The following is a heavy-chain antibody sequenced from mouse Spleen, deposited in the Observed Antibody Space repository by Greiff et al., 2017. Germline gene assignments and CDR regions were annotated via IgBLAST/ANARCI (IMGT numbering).Heavy chain of an antibody. CDR1: GYTFTSYW. CDR2: INPSNGGT. Sequence: VQLQQPGTELVKPGASVKLSCKASGYTFTSYWMHWVKQRPGQGLEWIGNINPSNGGTNYNEKFKSKATLTVDKSSSTAYMQLSSLTSEDSAVYYCAKAITTMVGRHYYAMDYWGQGTSVTVSS. D-gene: IGHD1-1*01. V-gene: IGHV1-53*01. CDR3: AKAITTMVGRHYYAMDY. J-gene: IGHJ4*01.